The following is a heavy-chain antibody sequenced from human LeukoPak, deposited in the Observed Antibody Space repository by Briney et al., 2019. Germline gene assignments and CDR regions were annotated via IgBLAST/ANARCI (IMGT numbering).Heavy chain of an antibody. V-gene: IGHV4-30-2*01. D-gene: IGHD6-19*01. CDR3: ARGAGTFDY. J-gene: IGHJ4*02. CDR1: GGSISSGGYS. Sequence: PSETLSLTCAVSGGSISSGGYSWSWIRQPPGKGLEWIGYIYHSGSTYYNPSLKSRATISVDRSKNQFSLKLSSVTAADTAVYYCARGAGTFDYWGQGTLVTVSS. CDR2: IYHSGST.